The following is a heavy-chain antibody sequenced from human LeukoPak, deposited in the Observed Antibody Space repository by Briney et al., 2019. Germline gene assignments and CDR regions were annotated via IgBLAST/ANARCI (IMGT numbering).Heavy chain of an antibody. J-gene: IGHJ4*02. Sequence: ASVKVSCKASGYTFTSYGISWVRQAPGQGLEWMGWISAYNGNTNYAQKLQGRVTMTTDTSTSTAYMELRSLRSDDTAVYYCARAPELYGPNNRDFDYWGQGTLVTVSS. CDR3: ARAPELYGPNNRDFDY. CDR1: GYTFTSYG. D-gene: IGHD4/OR15-4a*01. V-gene: IGHV1-18*01. CDR2: ISAYNGNT.